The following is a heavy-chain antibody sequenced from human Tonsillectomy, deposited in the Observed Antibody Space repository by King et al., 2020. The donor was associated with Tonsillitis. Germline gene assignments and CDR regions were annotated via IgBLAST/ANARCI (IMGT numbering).Heavy chain of an antibody. D-gene: IGHD6-13*01. CDR2: ISTYSGNT. CDR3: ATTRLSSSSFTDYFDY. V-gene: IGHV1-18*04. J-gene: IGHJ4*02. Sequence: QLVQSGAEVKKPGASVKVSCKASGYTFTSYGISWVRQAPGQGLEWMGWISTYSGNTNYAQKLQGRVTITTDTSTSTAHMELRSLRSDDTAMYDCATTRLSSSSFTDYFDYWGQGTLVTVSS. CDR1: GYTFTSYG.